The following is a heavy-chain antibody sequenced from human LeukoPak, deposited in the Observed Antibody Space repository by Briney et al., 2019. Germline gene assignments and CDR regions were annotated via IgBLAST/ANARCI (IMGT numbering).Heavy chain of an antibody. J-gene: IGHJ4*02. D-gene: IGHD4-23*01. CDR3: ARDLGLYDYGGNIDY. CDR1: GFTFSSYS. Sequence: GGSLRLSCAASGFTFSSYSMHWIRQAPGKGLEWVSYISGSSRTMYYADSVKGRFTISRDNARNSLYLQMNSLRAEDTAVYYCARDLGLYDYGGNIDYWGQGTLVTVSS. CDR2: ISGSSRTM. V-gene: IGHV3-48*04.